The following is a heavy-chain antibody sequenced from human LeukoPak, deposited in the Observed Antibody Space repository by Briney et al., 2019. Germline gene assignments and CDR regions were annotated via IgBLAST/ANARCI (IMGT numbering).Heavy chain of an antibody. V-gene: IGHV3-21*01. CDR1: EFTVSGNY. CDR3: ARVKRPWIQLWLPLAY. J-gene: IGHJ4*02. CDR2: ISSSSSYI. Sequence: PGGSLRLSCAASEFTVSGNYMTWVRQAPGKGLEWVSSISSSSSYIYYADSVKGRFTISRDNAKNSLYLQMNSLRAEDTAVYYCARVKRPWIQLWLPLAYWGQGTLVTVSS. D-gene: IGHD5-18*01.